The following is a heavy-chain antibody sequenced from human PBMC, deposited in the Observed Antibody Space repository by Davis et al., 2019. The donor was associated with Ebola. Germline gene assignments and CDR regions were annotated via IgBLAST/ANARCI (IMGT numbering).Heavy chain of an antibody. CDR3: ARTLTFGGVIVR. Sequence: PSETLSLTCTVSGGSISSSSYYWGWIRQPPGKGLEWIGSIYYSGSTYYNPSLKSRVTISVDTSKNQFSLKLSSVTAADTAVYYCARTLTFGGVIVRWGQGTLVTVSS. V-gene: IGHV4-39*01. J-gene: IGHJ4*02. D-gene: IGHD3-16*02. CDR2: IYYSGST. CDR1: GGSISSSSYY.